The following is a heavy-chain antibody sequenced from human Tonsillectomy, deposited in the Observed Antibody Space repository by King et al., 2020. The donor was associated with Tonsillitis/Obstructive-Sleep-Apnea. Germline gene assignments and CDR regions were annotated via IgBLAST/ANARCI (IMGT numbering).Heavy chain of an antibody. J-gene: IGHJ4*02. CDR3: AKGEAGGGTVHFDY. CDR1: GFTFSSYA. D-gene: IGHD6-19*01. V-gene: IGHV3-23*04. CDR2: INGVDSGT. Sequence: VQLVESGGGLVQPGGSLRLSCTASGFTFSSYAMSWVRQAPGKGLEWVSTINGVDSGTDYADSVKGRFTISRDNSKNTLYLQMNSLRAEDTAVYYCAKGEAGGGTVHFDYGGQGTLVTVSS.